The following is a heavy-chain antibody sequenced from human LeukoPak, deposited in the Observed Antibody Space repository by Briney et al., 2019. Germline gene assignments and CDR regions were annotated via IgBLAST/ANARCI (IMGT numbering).Heavy chain of an antibody. V-gene: IGHV5-51*01. CDR2: IYPGDSDT. Sequence: GESLKISCKGSGYSFTSYWIGWVRQMPGKGLEWMGIIYPGDSDTRYSPSFQGQVTISADKSISTAYLQWSSLKASDTAMYYCARHVGYSGYDSSYFDYWGQGTLVTVSS. CDR1: GYSFTSYW. J-gene: IGHJ4*02. D-gene: IGHD5-12*01. CDR3: ARHVGYSGYDSSYFDY.